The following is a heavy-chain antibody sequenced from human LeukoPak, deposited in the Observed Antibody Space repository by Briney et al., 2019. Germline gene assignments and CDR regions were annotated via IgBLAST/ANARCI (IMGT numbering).Heavy chain of an antibody. CDR1: GASISSTNYY. D-gene: IGHD6-13*01. CDR3: ARYASASGANDY. Sequence: PSETLSLTCTVSGASISSTNYYWGWIRQPPGKGLEWIGNIYHSGNTYYHPSLQSRVAISVDTSKNQFSLNLHSVTAADMAVYYCARYASASGANDYWGQGTLVTVSS. CDR2: IYHSGNT. J-gene: IGHJ4*02. V-gene: IGHV4-39*07.